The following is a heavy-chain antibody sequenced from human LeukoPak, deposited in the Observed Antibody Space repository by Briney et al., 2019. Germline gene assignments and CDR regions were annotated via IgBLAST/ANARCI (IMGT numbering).Heavy chain of an antibody. D-gene: IGHD6-25*01. CDR2: MNPNSGST. J-gene: IGHJ4*02. V-gene: IGHV1-8*03. Sequence: ASVKVTCKASGYTFNSYDINWVRQATGQGLEWMGWMNPNSGSTGYAQKFQGRVTITRNTSISTAYMELSGLRSEDTAVYYCARGRSNGYPYSIEYWGQGTLVTVSS. CDR1: GYTFNSYD. CDR3: ARGRSNGYPYSIEY.